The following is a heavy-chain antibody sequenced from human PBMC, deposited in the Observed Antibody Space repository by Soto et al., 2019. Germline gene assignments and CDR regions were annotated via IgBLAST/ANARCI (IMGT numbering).Heavy chain of an antibody. CDR2: FDPEDGET. Sequence: ASVKVSCKVSGYTLTELSMHWVRQAPGKGLEWMGGFDPEDGETIYAQKFQGRVTMTEDASTDTACMELSSLRSEDTAVYYCATGLFIVVVVAPTRYDYWGQGSLVPVSS. V-gene: IGHV1-24*01. D-gene: IGHD2-15*01. J-gene: IGHJ4*02. CDR1: GYTLTELS. CDR3: ATGLFIVVVVAPTRYDY.